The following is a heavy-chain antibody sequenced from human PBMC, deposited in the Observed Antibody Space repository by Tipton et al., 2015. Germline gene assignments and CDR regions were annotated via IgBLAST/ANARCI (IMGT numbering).Heavy chain of an antibody. Sequence: TLSLTCTVSGGSMNYFYWSWIRQPPGKGLEWIGYIYYSGSTNYSPSLKSRVTISVDTSKIQFSLKLNSVTAADTAVYYCACQDYDSLTRDYQTVDYWGQGTLVTVSS. CDR3: ACQDYDSLTRDYQTVDY. CDR1: GGSMNYFY. CDR2: IYYSGST. V-gene: IGHV4-59*01. J-gene: IGHJ4*02. D-gene: IGHD3-9*01.